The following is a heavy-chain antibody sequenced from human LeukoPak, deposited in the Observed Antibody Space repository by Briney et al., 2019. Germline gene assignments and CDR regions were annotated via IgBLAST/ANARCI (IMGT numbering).Heavy chain of an antibody. V-gene: IGHV3-23*01. CDR3: AREAIIMVRSVFVPGDYIDS. D-gene: IGHD3-10*01. Sequence: GGSLRLSCAASGFTFSSYAITWVRQAPGKGLEWVAVMSGSGESIYHADSVKGRFIVSRDNSKNTLYLDMNSLRVEDTATYYCAREAIIMVRSVFVPGDYIDSWGQGTPVIVSS. J-gene: IGHJ4*02. CDR1: GFTFSSYA. CDR2: MSGSGESI.